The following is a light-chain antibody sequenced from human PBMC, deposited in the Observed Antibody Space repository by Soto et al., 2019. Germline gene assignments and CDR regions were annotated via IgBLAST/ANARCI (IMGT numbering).Light chain of an antibody. CDR2: GAS. Sequence: EIVLTQSPGTLSLPPGERATLSCRASQSVSSSYLAWYQQKPGQAPRLLIYGASSRATGFPDRFSGSGSGTDFTLTISRLEPEDFAVYYCQQYGSSPRFGQGTRLEIK. J-gene: IGKJ5*01. CDR3: QQYGSSPR. V-gene: IGKV3-20*01. CDR1: QSVSSSY.